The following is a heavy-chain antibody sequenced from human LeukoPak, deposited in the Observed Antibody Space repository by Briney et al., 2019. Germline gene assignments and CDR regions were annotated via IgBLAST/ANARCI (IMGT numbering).Heavy chain of an antibody. J-gene: IGHJ6*04. V-gene: IGHV4-59*01. Sequence: KSSETLSLTCTVSGGSISSYYWSWIRQPPGKGLEWIGYIYYSGSTNYNPSLKSRVTISVDTSKNQFSLKLSSVTAADTAVYYCARLYYYGMDVWGKGTTVTVSS. CDR2: IYYSGST. CDR1: GGSISSYY. CDR3: ARLYYYGMDV.